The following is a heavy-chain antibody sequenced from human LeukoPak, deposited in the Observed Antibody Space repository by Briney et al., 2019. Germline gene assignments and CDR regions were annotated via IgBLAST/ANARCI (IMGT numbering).Heavy chain of an antibody. CDR3: AKDSPDVYGSGWNYFDY. Sequence: ETGGSLRLSCAASGFTFSSYAMSWVRQAPGKGLEWVSGIRRSGGSTYYADSVKGRFTISRDNSKHTLYLQMNSLRAEDTAVYYCAKDSPDVYGSGWNYFDYWGQGTLVTVSS. D-gene: IGHD6-19*01. CDR2: IRRSGGST. J-gene: IGHJ4*02. CDR1: GFTFSSYA. V-gene: IGHV3-23*01.